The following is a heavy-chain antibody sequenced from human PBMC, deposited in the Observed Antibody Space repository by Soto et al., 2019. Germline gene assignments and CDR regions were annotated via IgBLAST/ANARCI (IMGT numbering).Heavy chain of an antibody. CDR1: GYSFTSYW. J-gene: IGHJ6*02. Sequence: PGESLKISCKGSGYSFTSYWIGWVRQMPGKGLEWMGIIYPGDSDTRYSPSFQGQVTISADKSISTAYLQWSSLKASDTAMYYCARHPITIFGAGWDPGMDVWGQGTTVTVSS. D-gene: IGHD3-3*01. CDR2: IYPGDSDT. CDR3: ARHPITIFGAGWDPGMDV. V-gene: IGHV5-51*01.